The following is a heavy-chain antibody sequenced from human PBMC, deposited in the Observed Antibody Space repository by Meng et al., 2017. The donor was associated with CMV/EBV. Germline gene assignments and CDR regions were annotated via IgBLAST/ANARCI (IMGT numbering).Heavy chain of an antibody. CDR1: GGTFSSYA. Sequence: SVKVSCKASGGTFSSYAISWVRQAPGQGLEWMGGIIPIFGTANYAQKFQGRVTITTDESTSTAYMELSSLRSEDTAVYYCARRSVVVPAAPWTYYDFWSGYYTEGYYYYGMDVWGQGTTVTVSS. CDR3: ARRSVVVPAAPWTYYDFWSGYYTEGYYYYGMDV. CDR2: IIPIFGTA. J-gene: IGHJ6*02. V-gene: IGHV1-69*05. D-gene: IGHD3-3*01.